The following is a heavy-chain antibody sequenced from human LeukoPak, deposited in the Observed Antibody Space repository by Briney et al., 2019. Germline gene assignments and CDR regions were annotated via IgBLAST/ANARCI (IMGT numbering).Heavy chain of an antibody. CDR2: ISGSGGST. Sequence: PGGSLRLSCAASGFTFSSYAMSWVRQAPGKGLEWVSAISGSGGSTYYADSVKGRFTISRDNSKNTLYLQMNSLRAEDTALYYCARVLPSYCGGDCYSGSKDYWGQGTLVTVSS. CDR3: ARVLPSYCGGDCYSGSKDY. V-gene: IGHV3-23*01. D-gene: IGHD2-21*02. CDR1: GFTFSSYA. J-gene: IGHJ4*02.